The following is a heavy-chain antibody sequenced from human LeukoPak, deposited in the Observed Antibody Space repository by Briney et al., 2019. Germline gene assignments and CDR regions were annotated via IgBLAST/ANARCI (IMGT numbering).Heavy chain of an antibody. CDR2: ISSNGVST. D-gene: IGHD3-10*01. J-gene: IGHJ4*02. V-gene: IGHV3-64*01. CDR3: ARGGYYYGSGSYYSN. Sequence: PGGSLRLSCAASGFTFSSYAMHWVRQAPGKGLEYVSAISSNGVSTYYANSVKGRFTISRDNSKNTLYLQMGSLRAEDMAVYYCARGGYYYGSGSYYSNWGQGTLDSVSS. CDR1: GFTFSSYA.